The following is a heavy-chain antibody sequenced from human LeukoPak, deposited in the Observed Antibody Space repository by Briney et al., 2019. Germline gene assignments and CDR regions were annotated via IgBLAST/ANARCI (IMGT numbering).Heavy chain of an antibody. J-gene: IGHJ3*02. D-gene: IGHD5-18*01. CDR1: GYTFNAYY. CDR3: ARAGGGYSSGWGAFDI. CDR2: INPNSGGT. V-gene: IGHV1-2*02. Sequence: ASVKVSCKASGYTFNAYYIHWVRQAPGQGPEWMGWINPNSGGTSYAQKFQGRVTMTRDTSISTAYMELSRLGSDDTAVYFCARAGGGYSSGWGAFDIWGQGTVVTVSS.